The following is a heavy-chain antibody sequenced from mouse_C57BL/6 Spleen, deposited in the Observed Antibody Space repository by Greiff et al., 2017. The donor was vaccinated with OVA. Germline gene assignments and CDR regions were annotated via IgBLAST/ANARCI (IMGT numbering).Heavy chain of an antibody. Sequence: EVKVVESEGGLVQPGSSMKLSCTASGFTFSDYYMAWVRQVPEKGLEWVANINYDGSSTYYLDSLKSRFIISRDNAKNILYLQMSSLKSEDTATDYCARDRGDFFYFDNWGQGTTLTVSS. J-gene: IGHJ2*01. V-gene: IGHV5-16*01. CDR1: GFTFSDYY. CDR3: ARDRGDFFYFDN. CDR2: INYDGSST. D-gene: IGHD3-3*01.